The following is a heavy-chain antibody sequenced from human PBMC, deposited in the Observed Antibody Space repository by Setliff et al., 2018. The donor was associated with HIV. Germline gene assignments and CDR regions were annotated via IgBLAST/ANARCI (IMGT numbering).Heavy chain of an antibody. D-gene: IGHD4-17*01. CDR2: IYASGSP. Sequence: SETLSLTCTVSGGLITNDGYYWTWIRQHPGKGLEWIGYIYASGSPDYNPSLESRVTISSDTSKNQFSLKLKSVTGADTAVYYCARVFHSLPTGLNDPFDMWGQGTLVTVSS. V-gene: IGHV4-31*03. J-gene: IGHJ3*02. CDR1: GGLITNDGYY. CDR3: ARVFHSLPTGLNDPFDM.